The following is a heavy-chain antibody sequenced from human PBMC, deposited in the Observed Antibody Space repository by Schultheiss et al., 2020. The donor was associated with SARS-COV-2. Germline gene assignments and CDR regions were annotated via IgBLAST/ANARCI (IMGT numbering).Heavy chain of an antibody. Sequence: SETLSLTCTVSGGSISSYYWSWIRQPPGKGLEWIGYIYYSGSTYYNPSLKSRVTISVDTSKNQFSLKLSSVTAADTAVYYCAKDCRSSGFYWGQGTLVTVSS. V-gene: IGHV4-59*04. CDR3: AKDCRSSGFY. CDR2: IYYSGST. J-gene: IGHJ4*02. CDR1: GGSISSYY. D-gene: IGHD6-19*01.